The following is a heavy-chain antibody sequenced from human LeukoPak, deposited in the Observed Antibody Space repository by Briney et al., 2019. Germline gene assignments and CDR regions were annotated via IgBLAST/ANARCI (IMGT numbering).Heavy chain of an antibody. V-gene: IGHV3-30*02. CDR3: AREEGVWYQLAS. D-gene: IGHD2-2*01. J-gene: IGHJ5*02. CDR1: GFTFSSYG. Sequence: GGSLRLSCAASGFTFSSYGMHWVRQAPGKGLEWVAFIRYDGSNKYYADSVKGRFTISRDNSKNTLYLQMNSLRAEDTAVYYCAREEGVWYQLASWGQGILVTVSS. CDR2: IRYDGSNK.